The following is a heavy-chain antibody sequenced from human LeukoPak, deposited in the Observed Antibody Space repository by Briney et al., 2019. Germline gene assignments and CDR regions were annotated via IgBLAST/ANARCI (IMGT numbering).Heavy chain of an antibody. CDR1: GFTSTNYA. D-gene: IGHD5-12*01. J-gene: IGHJ4*02. V-gene: IGHV3-23*01. CDR3: AKGAYDYIEIGYFES. CDR2: LIGRMGST. Sequence: PGGSLRLSCAASGFTSTNYAINWVRQAPGKGLEWLSVLIGRMGSTNYADSVKGRFTISRDTSKSTLFLKMHRLSAEDTAIYYCAKGAYDYIEIGYFESWGQGTLVTVSS.